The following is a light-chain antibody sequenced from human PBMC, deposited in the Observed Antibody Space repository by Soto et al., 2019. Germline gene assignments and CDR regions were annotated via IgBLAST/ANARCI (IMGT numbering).Light chain of an antibody. V-gene: IGKV3-15*01. CDR3: QQYNNWPPLA. CDR2: DAS. CDR1: QSVSRN. Sequence: EIVMTQSPATLSVSPGERVTLSCRASQSVSRNLAWYQQIPGQAPRLLIYDASTRATGIPARFSGSGSGTEFTLTISLLQSEDFAVYYCQQYNNWPPLAFGGGTKVEIK. J-gene: IGKJ4*01.